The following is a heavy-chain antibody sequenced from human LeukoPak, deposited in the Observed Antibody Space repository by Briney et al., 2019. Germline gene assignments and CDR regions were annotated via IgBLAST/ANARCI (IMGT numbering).Heavy chain of an antibody. D-gene: IGHD1-26*01. Sequence: SETLSLTCTVSGGSISSSSYYWGWIRQPPGKGLEWIGSIYYSGSTYYNPSLKSRVTISVDTSKNQFSLKLSSVTAADTAVYYCAREGYSGSYYGFDYWGQGTLVTVSS. J-gene: IGHJ4*02. CDR2: IYYSGST. V-gene: IGHV4-39*02. CDR3: AREGYSGSYYGFDY. CDR1: GGSISSSSYY.